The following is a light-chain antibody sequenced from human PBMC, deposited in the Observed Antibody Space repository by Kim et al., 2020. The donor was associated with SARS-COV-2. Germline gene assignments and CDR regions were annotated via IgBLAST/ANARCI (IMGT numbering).Light chain of an antibody. CDR3: QSYDSSNHWV. CDR1: SGSIASNY. CDR2: EDN. Sequence: KPLSISCTRSSGSIASNYVQWYQPHPGSAPTPVIYEDNQRPSGVPDRFSGSIDSSSNSASLTISGLKTEDEADYYCQSYDSSNHWVFGGGTQLTVL. V-gene: IGLV6-57*03. J-gene: IGLJ3*02.